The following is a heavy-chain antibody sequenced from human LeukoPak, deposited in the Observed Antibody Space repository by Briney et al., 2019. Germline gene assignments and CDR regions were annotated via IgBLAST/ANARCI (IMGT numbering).Heavy chain of an antibody. CDR2: IYYSGST. Sequence: PSETLSLTCTVSGGSISSYYWSWIRQPPGKGLEWIGYIYYSGSTNYNPSLKSRVTISVDTSKNQFSLKLSSVTAADTAVYYCARYDYGDPFDYWGQGTLVTVSS. V-gene: IGHV4-59*08. CDR1: GGSISSYY. CDR3: ARYDYGDPFDY. J-gene: IGHJ4*02. D-gene: IGHD4-17*01.